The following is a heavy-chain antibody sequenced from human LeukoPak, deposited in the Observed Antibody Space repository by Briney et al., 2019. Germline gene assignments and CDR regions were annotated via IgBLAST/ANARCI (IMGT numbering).Heavy chain of an antibody. CDR1: GFTFDDYG. CDR2: ITWNGGST. CDR3: ARGGQLVTYFDY. V-gene: IGHV3-20*04. D-gene: IGHD6-6*01. Sequence: GGSLRLSCAASGFTFDDYGMSWVRQAPGKGLEWVSGITWNGGSTGFADSVKGRFTISRDNAKNSLYLQMNGLSDEETALYYCARGGQLVTYFDYWGQGTLVTVSS. J-gene: IGHJ4*02.